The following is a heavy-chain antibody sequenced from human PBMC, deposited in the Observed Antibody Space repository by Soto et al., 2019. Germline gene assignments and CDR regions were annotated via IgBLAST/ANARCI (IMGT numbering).Heavy chain of an antibody. V-gene: IGHV4-4*07. D-gene: IGHD3-10*01. J-gene: IGHJ4*02. CDR1: GGSITSYY. CDR2: IWTSGNT. Sequence: PSETLPLTCTGSGGSITSYYWSWLRQPAGKGLEWIGRIWTSGNTIYNPSLRSRVAMSVDTSKKQFSLKLTSVTAADTAVYYCARGLSGVYSFDYWGQGALVTVSS. CDR3: ARGLSGVYSFDY.